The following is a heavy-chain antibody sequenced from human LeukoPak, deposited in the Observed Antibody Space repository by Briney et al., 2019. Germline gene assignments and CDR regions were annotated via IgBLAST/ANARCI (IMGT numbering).Heavy chain of an antibody. CDR2: IIPIFGTA. D-gene: IGHD4-17*01. J-gene: IGHJ6*04. CDR1: GGAFSSYA. Sequence: SAKVSCKASGGAFSSYAISWVRQAPGQGLEWMGGIIPIFGTANYAQKFQGRVTITADKSTSTAYMELSSLRSEDTAVYYCARAPWVTTIYYYYGVDVWGKGTTVTVSS. V-gene: IGHV1-69*06. CDR3: ARAPWVTTIYYYYGVDV.